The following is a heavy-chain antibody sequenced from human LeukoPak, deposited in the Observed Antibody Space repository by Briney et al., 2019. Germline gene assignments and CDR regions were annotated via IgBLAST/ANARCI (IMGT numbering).Heavy chain of an antibody. Sequence: GGSLRLSCAASGFTFSSYSMNWVRQAPGKGLEWVSSIRSSSSYIYYADSVKGRFTISRDNAKNSLYLQMNSLRAEDTAVYYCARDVGVDYWGQGTLVTVSS. V-gene: IGHV3-21*01. J-gene: IGHJ4*02. CDR1: GFTFSSYS. CDR2: IRSSSSYI. CDR3: ARDVGVDY. D-gene: IGHD1-26*01.